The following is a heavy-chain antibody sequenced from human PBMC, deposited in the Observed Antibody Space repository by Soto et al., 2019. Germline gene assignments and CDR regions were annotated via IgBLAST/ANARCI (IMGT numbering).Heavy chain of an antibody. CDR2: IRSKAYGGTT. V-gene: IGHV3-49*05. Sequence: EVQLVESGGGLVKPGRSLRLSCTASGFTFGDYAMSWFRQAPGKGLEWVGFIRSKAYGGTTEYAASVKGRFTISRDDSKSIAYLQMNSLKTADTAVYYFTRDGVVVVTAIIYWGQGALVTVSS. CDR3: TRDGVVVVTAIIY. CDR1: GFTFGDYA. J-gene: IGHJ4*02. D-gene: IGHD2-21*02.